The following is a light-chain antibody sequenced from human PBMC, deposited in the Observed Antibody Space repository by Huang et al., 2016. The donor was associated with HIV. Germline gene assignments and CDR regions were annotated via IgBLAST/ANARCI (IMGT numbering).Light chain of an antibody. Sequence: ENVLTQSPGTLSLSPGERATLSCRASQRVNDNYLAWYKQKPGQAPRLLIYGASTRATGIPDRFRGSGSGTDFTLTIIRLAPEDFAVYYCQQYGSSGTFGQGTRVDI. CDR1: QRVNDNY. CDR3: QQYGSSGT. V-gene: IGKV3-20*01. CDR2: GAS. J-gene: IGKJ1*01.